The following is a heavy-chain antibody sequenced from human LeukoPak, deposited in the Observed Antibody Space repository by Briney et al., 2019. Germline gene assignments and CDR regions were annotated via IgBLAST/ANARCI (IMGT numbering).Heavy chain of an antibody. D-gene: IGHD2-21*02. V-gene: IGHV3-30*07. CDR3: ARENIVVVTAIRDAFDI. Sequence: GRFTISRDNSKNTLYLQMNSLRAEDTAVYYCARENIVVVTAIRDAFDIWGQGTMVTVSS. J-gene: IGHJ3*02.